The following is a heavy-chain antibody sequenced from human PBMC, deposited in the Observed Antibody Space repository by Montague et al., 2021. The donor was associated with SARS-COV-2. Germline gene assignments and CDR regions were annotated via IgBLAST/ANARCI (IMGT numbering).Heavy chain of an antibody. V-gene: IGHV4-59*01. J-gene: IGHJ6*02. Sequence: SETLSLTCTVSGGSITGFYWSWIRQPPGKGLEWIGYIYYSGSTXXXPPXXXRVAVSVDRSKNQVSLKSTSVTAADTAVYYCARLLRSCTNGVCRTYYYYALDVWGQGTTVTVSS. CDR3: ARLLRSCTNGVCRTYYYYALDV. CDR2: IYYSGST. D-gene: IGHD2-8*01. CDR1: GGSITGFY.